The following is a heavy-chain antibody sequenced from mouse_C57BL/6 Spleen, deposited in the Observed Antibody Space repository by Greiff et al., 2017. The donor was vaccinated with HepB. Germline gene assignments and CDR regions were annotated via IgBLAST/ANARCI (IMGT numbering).Heavy chain of an antibody. CDR3: ARQYYDYDGAMDY. CDR1: GFTFSSYG. Sequence: EVKLMESGGDLVKPGGSLKLSCAASGFTFSSYGMSWVRQTPDKRLEWVATISSGGSYTYYPDSVKGRFTISRDNAKNTLYLQMSSLKSEDTAMYYCARQYYDYDGAMDYWGQGTSVTVSS. CDR2: ISSGGSYT. J-gene: IGHJ4*01. V-gene: IGHV5-6*01. D-gene: IGHD2-4*01.